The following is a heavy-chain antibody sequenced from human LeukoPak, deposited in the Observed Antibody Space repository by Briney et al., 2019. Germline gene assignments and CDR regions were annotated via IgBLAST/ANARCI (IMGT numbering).Heavy chain of an antibody. CDR1: GYTFNNYY. CDR2: INPSGGGT. J-gene: IGHJ3*02. D-gene: IGHD5-12*01. CDR3: AREWLRSHPHHDAFDI. V-gene: IGHV1-46*02. Sequence: ASVKVSCKASGYTFNNYYMYWVRQAPGQGLEWMGMINPSGGGTSYAQKFQGRVTMTRDTSTRTVYMEVSSLKPEDTAVYYCAREWLRSHPHHDAFDIWGQGTMVTVSS.